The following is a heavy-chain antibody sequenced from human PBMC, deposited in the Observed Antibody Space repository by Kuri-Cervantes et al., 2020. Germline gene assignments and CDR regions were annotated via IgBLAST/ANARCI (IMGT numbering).Heavy chain of an antibody. CDR3: ARGNTAMVRD. J-gene: IGHJ4*02. CDR1: GGSISSYY. D-gene: IGHD5-18*01. V-gene: IGHV4-4*07. Sequence: ESLKISCTVSGGSISSYYWSWIRQPAGKGLEWIGRIYTSGSTNYNPSLKSRVTISVDTSKNQFSLKLSSVTAADTAVYYCARGNTAMVRDWGQGTLVTVSS. CDR2: IYTSGST.